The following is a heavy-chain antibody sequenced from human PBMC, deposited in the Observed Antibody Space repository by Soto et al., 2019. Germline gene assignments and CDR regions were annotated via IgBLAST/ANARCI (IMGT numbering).Heavy chain of an antibody. Sequence: QVQLVESGGGLVKPGGSLRLSCAASGLTFSDYYMSWIRQAPGKGLEWVSYITHRGDYTKYADSVQGRFTISRDNAKTSLSPQTNSLSAEDTAVDYCARELDGIDVWGQGTTVIVSS. V-gene: IGHV3-11*05. CDR1: GLTFSDYY. CDR2: ITHRGDYT. CDR3: ARELDGIDV. J-gene: IGHJ6*02.